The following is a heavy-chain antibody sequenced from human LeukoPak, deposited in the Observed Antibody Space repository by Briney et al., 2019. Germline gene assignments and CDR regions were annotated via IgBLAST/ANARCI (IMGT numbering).Heavy chain of an antibody. CDR1: GGSISSYY. CDR3: ARDYYDSSGPYFDY. J-gene: IGHJ4*02. CDR2: IYYSGST. D-gene: IGHD3-22*01. V-gene: IGHV4-59*01. Sequence: SXXLSLTCTVSGGSISSYYWSWVRQPPGKGLEWIGYIYYSGSTNYNPSLKSRVTISVDTSKNQFSLKLSSVTATDTAVYYCARDYYDSSGPYFDYWGQGTLVTVSS.